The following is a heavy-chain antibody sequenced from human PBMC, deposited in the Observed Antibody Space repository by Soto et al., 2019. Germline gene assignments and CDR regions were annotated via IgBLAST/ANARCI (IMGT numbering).Heavy chain of an antibody. CDR1: GFTFSSYA. D-gene: IGHD6-13*01. Sequence: PGGSLRLSCAASGFTFSSYAMHWVRQAPGKGLEWVTIISYDGSNYYYADSVKGRFTISRDNAKNSLYLQMNSLRAEDTAVYYCARDRSSSWYGRGYHYYGMDVWGQGTTVTVSS. CDR3: ARDRSSSWYGRGYHYYGMDV. J-gene: IGHJ6*02. CDR2: ISYDGSNY. V-gene: IGHV3-30-3*01.